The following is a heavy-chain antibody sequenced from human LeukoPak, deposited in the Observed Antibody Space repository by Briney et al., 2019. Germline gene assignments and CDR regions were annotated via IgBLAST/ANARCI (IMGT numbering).Heavy chain of an antibody. J-gene: IGHJ4*02. Sequence: PSETLSLTCTVSGGSISSYFWSWIRQPAGKGLEWIGRIYASGSTYQNPSLRSRVTMSVDTSKNQFSLKLSSVTAADTAVYYCAILPGKEVVPAATSGDYWGQGTLVTVSS. D-gene: IGHD2-2*01. V-gene: IGHV4-4*07. CDR3: AILPGKEVVPAATSGDY. CDR1: GGSISSYF. CDR2: IYASGST.